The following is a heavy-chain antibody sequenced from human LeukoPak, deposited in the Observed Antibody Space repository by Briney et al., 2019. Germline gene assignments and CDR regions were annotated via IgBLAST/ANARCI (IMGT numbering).Heavy chain of an antibody. V-gene: IGHV1-46*01. CDR3: ARVTAAGRDY. CDR2: INPSGGST. D-gene: IGHD6-13*01. CDR1: GYTFTSYY. J-gene: IGHJ4*02. Sequence: ASVKVSCKAYGYTFTSYYMHWTRQAPGQGLEWMGIINPSGGSTSYAQKFQGRVTMTRDTSTSTVYMELSSLRSEDTAVYYCARVTAAGRDYWGQGTLVTVSS.